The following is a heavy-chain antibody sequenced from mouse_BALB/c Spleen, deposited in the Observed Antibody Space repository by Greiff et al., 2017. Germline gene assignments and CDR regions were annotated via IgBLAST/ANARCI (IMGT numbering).Heavy chain of an antibody. Sequence: EVKLQESGGGLVQPGGSRKLSCAASGFTFSSFGMHWVRQAPEKGLEWVAYISSGSSTIYYADTVKGRFTISRDNPKNTLFLQMTSLRSEDTAMYYCARDNYGYWGQGTTLTVSS. CDR1: GFTFSSFG. V-gene: IGHV5-17*02. CDR3: ARDNYGY. CDR2: ISSGSSTI. J-gene: IGHJ2*01. D-gene: IGHD1-1*01.